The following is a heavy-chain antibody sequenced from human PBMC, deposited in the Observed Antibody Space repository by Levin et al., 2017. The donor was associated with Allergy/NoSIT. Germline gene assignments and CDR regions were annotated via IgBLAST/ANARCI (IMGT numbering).Heavy chain of an antibody. J-gene: IGHJ4*02. CDR3: ARVGAAAGYYFDY. Sequence: TSETLSLTCTVSGGSISSYYWSWIRQPPGKGLEWIGYIYYSGSTNYNPSLKSRVTISVDTSRNQFSLKLSSVTAADTAVYYCARVGAAAGYYFDYWGQGTLVTVSS. D-gene: IGHD6-13*01. CDR1: GGSISSYY. CDR2: IYYSGST. V-gene: IGHV4-59*01.